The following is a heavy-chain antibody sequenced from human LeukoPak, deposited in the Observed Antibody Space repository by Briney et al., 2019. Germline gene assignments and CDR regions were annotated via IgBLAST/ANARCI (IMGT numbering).Heavy chain of an antibody. CDR1: GFTFSSYA. CDR3: AQGGKSSYDN. D-gene: IGHD1-14*01. J-gene: IGHJ4*02. Sequence: GESLRLSCAASGFTFSSYAMTWMSWVRQAPGKGLEWVSSISGSGDITYSADTVKGRFTISRDNSKNTLYLQLNGLRAEDTAVYYCAQGGKSSYDNWGQGTLVTVSS. CDR2: ISGSGDIT. V-gene: IGHV3-23*01.